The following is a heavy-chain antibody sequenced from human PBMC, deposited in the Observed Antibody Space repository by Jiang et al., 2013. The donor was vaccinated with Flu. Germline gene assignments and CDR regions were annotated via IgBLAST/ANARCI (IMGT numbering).Heavy chain of an antibody. CDR2: IIPIFGRT. CDR3: ARGLGGVGGVYYFDY. Sequence: AEVKKPGSSVKVSCKASGGTFNSYGIIWVRQAPGQGLEWMGGIIPIFGRTNYAQNFQGRVTITADESTSTVYMELNSLRSEDTAVYYCARGLGGVGGVYYFDYWGQGTLVTVSS. V-gene: IGHV1-69*01. D-gene: IGHD2-8*02. J-gene: IGHJ4*02. CDR1: GGTFNSYG.